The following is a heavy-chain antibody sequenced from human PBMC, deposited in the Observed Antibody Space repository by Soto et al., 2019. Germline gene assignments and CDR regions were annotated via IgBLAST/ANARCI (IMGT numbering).Heavy chain of an antibody. J-gene: IGHJ6*02. D-gene: IGHD3-10*01. CDR2: MNGAGTST. V-gene: IGHV3-23*01. CDR3: ARGGADHYNYGLDV. Sequence: AGGSLRLSCAASRFSLGTYAMTWVRQPPGKGLEWVSSMNGAGTSTSHADSVKGRFTTSRDSSKNTLYLEMNSLRGEDTAIYYCARGGADHYNYGLDVWGQGTTVTVSS. CDR1: RFSLGTYA.